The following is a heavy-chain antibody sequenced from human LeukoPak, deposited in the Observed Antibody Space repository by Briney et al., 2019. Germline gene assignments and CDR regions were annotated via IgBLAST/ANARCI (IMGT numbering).Heavy chain of an antibody. J-gene: IGHJ5*02. CDR2: IYYSGST. CDR1: GDSFTSVTDY. V-gene: IGHV4-30-4*08. Sequence: SETLSLTCTVSGDSFTSVTDYWAWIRQPPGKGLEWIGYIYYSGSTYYNPSLKSRVTISVDTSKNQFSLKLSSVTAADTAVYYCARGVRDLTIPLSIAAREAQRWFDPWGQGTLVTVSS. D-gene: IGHD6-6*01. CDR3: ARGVRDLTIPLSIAAREAQRWFDP.